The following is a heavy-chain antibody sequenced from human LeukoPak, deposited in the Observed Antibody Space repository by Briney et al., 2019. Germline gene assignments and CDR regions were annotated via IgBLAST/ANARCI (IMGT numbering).Heavy chain of an antibody. Sequence: SVKVSCKASGGTFSSYAISRVRQAPGQGLEWMGRIIPILGIANYAQKFQGRVTITADKSTSTAYMELSSLRSEDTAVYYCARSAAGYSSPKDYWGQGTLVTVSS. D-gene: IGHD6-19*01. V-gene: IGHV1-69*04. J-gene: IGHJ4*02. CDR3: ARSAAGYSSPKDY. CDR2: IIPILGIA. CDR1: GGTFSSYA.